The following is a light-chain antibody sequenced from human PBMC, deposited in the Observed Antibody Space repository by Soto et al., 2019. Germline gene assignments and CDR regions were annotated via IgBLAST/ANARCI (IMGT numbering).Light chain of an antibody. J-gene: IGKJ1*01. Sequence: DIQLTQSPSFLSASVGARVTITCRASQGINIFLAWFQQKPGKAPNLLISAASTLQSGVPSRFSGSGSETEFTLTSTLLQDEDFVTYCCLQLDSFPRTFGQGTKVDIK. CDR1: QGINIF. CDR2: AAS. V-gene: IGKV1-9*01. CDR3: LQLDSFPRT.